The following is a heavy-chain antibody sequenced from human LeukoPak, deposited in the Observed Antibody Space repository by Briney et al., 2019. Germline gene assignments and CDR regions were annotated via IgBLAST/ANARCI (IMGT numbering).Heavy chain of an antibody. CDR2: IYYSGST. D-gene: IGHD6-13*01. Sequence: SETLSLTCAVYGGSFSGYYWSWIRQPPGKGLEWLGYIYYSGSTNYNPSLKSRVTISVETSKNEFSLKLRSVTAADTAVYYCARVTGYRIEDYFDYWGQGTLVTVSS. J-gene: IGHJ4*02. CDR1: GGSFSGYY. CDR3: ARVTGYRIEDYFDY. V-gene: IGHV4-59*01.